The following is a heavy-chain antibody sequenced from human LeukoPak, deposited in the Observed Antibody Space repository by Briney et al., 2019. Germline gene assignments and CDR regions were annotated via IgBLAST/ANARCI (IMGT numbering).Heavy chain of an antibody. CDR3: ARDHCSGGSCYWRFDY. CDR1: GDSVSSNSAA. Sequence: SQTLSLTCAISGDSVSSNSAAWNWIRQSPSRGLEWLGRTYFRSKWYNDYAVSVKSRITINPDTSKNQFSLQLNSVTPEDTAVYYCARDHCSGGSCYWRFDYWGQGTLVTVSS. D-gene: IGHD2-15*01. V-gene: IGHV6-1*01. J-gene: IGHJ4*02. CDR2: TYFRSKWYN.